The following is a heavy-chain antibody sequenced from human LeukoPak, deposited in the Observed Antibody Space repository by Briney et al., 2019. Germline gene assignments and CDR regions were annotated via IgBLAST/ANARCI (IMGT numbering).Heavy chain of an antibody. CDR2: ISYDGSNK. Sequence: PGGSLRLSCAASGFTFSSYAMHWVRQAPGKGLEWVAVISYDGSNKYYADSVKGRFTISRDNSKNTLYLQMNSLRAEDTAVYYCARGPPGIAAAAPFDYWGQGTLVTVSS. V-gene: IGHV3-30*14. CDR3: ARGPPGIAAAAPFDY. J-gene: IGHJ4*02. CDR1: GFTFSSYA. D-gene: IGHD6-13*01.